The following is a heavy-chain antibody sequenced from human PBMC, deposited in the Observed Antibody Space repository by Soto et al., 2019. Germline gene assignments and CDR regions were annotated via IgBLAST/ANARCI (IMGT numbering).Heavy chain of an antibody. Sequence: ASVKVSCKASGYTFTGYAMHWVRQAPGQRLEWMGWINAGNGNTKYSQKFQGRVTVTRDTSISTAYMELSRLRSDDTAVYYCAREGIAVAGLDYWGQGTLVTVSS. J-gene: IGHJ4*02. V-gene: IGHV1-3*01. CDR1: GYTFTGYA. CDR2: INAGNGNT. CDR3: AREGIAVAGLDY. D-gene: IGHD6-19*01.